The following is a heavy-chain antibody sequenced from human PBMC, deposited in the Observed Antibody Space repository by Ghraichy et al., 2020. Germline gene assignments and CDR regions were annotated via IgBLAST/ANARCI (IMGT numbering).Heavy chain of an antibody. CDR3: AISGSGGFDP. CDR2: IYYSGST. CDR1: GGSISSSPYY. Sequence: SETLSLTCTVSGGSISSSPYYWGWIRQPPGKGLEWIGTIYYSGSTYYNPSLKSRVTISVDTSKNQVSLKLSSVTAADTAVYYCAISGSGGFDPWGQGTLVTVSS. V-gene: IGHV4-39*01. J-gene: IGHJ5*02. D-gene: IGHD1-26*01.